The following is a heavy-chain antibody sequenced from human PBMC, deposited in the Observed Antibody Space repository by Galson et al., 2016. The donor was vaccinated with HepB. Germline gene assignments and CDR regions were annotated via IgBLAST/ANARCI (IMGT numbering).Heavy chain of an antibody. CDR1: GGTFSSYA. J-gene: IGHJ6*02. CDR3: ASPYYDFWSGYYPSYYYYGMDV. D-gene: IGHD3-3*01. V-gene: IGHV1-69*06. Sequence: SVKVSCKASGGTFSSYAIGWVRQAPGQGLEWMGGIIPIFGTANYAQKFQGRVTITADKSTSTAYMELSSLRSEDTAVYYCASPYYDFWSGYYPSYYYYGMDVWGQGTTVTVSS. CDR2: IIPIFGTA.